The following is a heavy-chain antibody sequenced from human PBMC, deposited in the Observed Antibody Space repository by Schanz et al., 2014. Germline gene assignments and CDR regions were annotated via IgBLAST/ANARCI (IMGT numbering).Heavy chain of an antibody. CDR2: IWSDGSTK. Sequence: QVQLVESGGGVVQFGRSLRLSCVASGFTFSVYGMHWVRQAPGKGPEWVAVIWSDGSTKYYADSVKGRFTISRDNFKNTLYLQMNSLRADDTAVYYCARANYRRKINFDYWGRGTLXTVSS. J-gene: IGHJ4*02. CDR3: ARANYRRKINFDY. D-gene: IGHD3-10*01. V-gene: IGHV3-33*01. CDR1: GFTFSVYG.